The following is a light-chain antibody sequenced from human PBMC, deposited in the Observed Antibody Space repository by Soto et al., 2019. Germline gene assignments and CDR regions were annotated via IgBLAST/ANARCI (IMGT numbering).Light chain of an antibody. CDR2: EVS. CDR3: SSYADSNNLL. V-gene: IGLV2-8*01. CDR1: SSDVGDYNY. Sequence: QSALTQPPSASGSPGQSVTISCTGTSSDVGDYNYVSWYQQYPGKAPKLMIFEVSKRPSGVPDRFSGSKSGNTASLTVSGLQAEHEADYYCSSYADSNNLLFGGGTKLTVL. J-gene: IGLJ2*01.